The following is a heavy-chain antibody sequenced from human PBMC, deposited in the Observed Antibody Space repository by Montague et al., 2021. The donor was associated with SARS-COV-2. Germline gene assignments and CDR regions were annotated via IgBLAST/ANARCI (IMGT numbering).Heavy chain of an antibody. J-gene: IGHJ6*03. V-gene: IGHV6-1*01. CDR3: ARDLKPPGDILTGYLPYYYYMDV. Sequence: CAISGDSVSSNSAAWNWIRQSPLRGLEWLGRTYYRSKWYNDYAVSVKSRITINPDTSKNQFSLQLNPVTPEDTTVYYCARDLKPPGDILTGYLPYYYYMDVWGKGTTVTVSS. D-gene: IGHD3-9*01. CDR1: GDSVSSNSAA. CDR2: TYYRSKWYN.